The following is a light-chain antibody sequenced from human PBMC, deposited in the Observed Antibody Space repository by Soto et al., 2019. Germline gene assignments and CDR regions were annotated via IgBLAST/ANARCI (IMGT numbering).Light chain of an antibody. CDR3: LSYDSSLSVV. CDR1: SSNIGAGYD. CDR2: GNS. V-gene: IGLV1-40*01. Sequence: QSVLTQPPSVSGAPGQRDTISCTGSSSNIGAGYDVHWYQQLPGTAPKLLIYGNSNRPSGVPDRFSGSKSGTSASLAITGLQAEDEADYYCLSYDSSLSVVFGGGTKLTVL. J-gene: IGLJ2*01.